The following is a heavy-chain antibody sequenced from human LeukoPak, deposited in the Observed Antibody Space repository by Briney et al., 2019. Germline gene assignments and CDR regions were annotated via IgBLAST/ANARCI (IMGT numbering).Heavy chain of an antibody. CDR3: ARRRSGWSFDY. D-gene: IGHD6-19*01. Sequence: PSETLSFTCAVSGYSISSGYYWGWTRQPPGKGLEWIGSIYHSGSTYYNPSLKSRVAISVDTSKNQFSLKLSSVTAADTAVYYCARRRSGWSFDYWGQGTLVTVSS. J-gene: IGHJ4*02. CDR2: IYHSGST. V-gene: IGHV4-38-2*01. CDR1: GYSISSGYY.